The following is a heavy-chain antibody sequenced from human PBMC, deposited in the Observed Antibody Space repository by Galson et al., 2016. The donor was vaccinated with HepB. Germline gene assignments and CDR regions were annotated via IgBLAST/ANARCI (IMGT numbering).Heavy chain of an antibody. J-gene: IGHJ5*01. Sequence: SLRLSCAGSGFIVSSHYMNWVRQTPGEGLEWVAIIYSGGATYYADSVKGRFTISRDNPNNTVCLQMNSLRGEDTAVYYCARDPGRIASAGHLDSWGQGTLVTVSS. V-gene: IGHV3-53*01. D-gene: IGHD6-13*01. CDR2: IYSGGAT. CDR1: GFIVSSHY. CDR3: ARDPGRIASAGHLDS.